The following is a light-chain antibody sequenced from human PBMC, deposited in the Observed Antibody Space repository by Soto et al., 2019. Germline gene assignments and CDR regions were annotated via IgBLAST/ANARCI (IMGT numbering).Light chain of an antibody. J-gene: IGLJ1*01. CDR2: SNI. Sequence: QSVLTQPPSASGTPGQRVTISCSGSSSNIGSNTVNWYQQLPGTAPKLLIYSNIQRPSGVPDRFSGSKSGTSASLAISGLQSEDEADYYCAAWDDSHYVFGTGTKLTVL. CDR3: AAWDDSHYV. CDR1: SSNIGSNT. V-gene: IGLV1-44*01.